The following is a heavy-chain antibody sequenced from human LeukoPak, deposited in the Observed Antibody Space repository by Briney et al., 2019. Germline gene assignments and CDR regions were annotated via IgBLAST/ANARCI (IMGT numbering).Heavy chain of an antibody. CDR2: IIPIFGTA. V-gene: IGHV1-69*13. J-gene: IGHJ4*02. D-gene: IGHD5-18*01. Sequence: ASVKVSCKASGGTFSSYAISWVRQAPGQGLEWMGGIIPIFGTANYAQKFQGRVTITADESTSTAYMELSSLRSEDTAVYYCTRDGYSYGYDYWGQGTLVTVSS. CDR1: GGTFSSYA. CDR3: TRDGYSYGYDY.